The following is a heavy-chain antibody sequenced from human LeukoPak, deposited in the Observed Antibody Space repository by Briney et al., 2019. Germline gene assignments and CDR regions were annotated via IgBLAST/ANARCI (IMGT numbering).Heavy chain of an antibody. CDR2: INHSGST. Sequence: PSETLSLTCAVYGGSFSGYYWSWIRQPPGKGLEWIGEINHSGSTNYNPSLKSRVTISVDTSKNQFSLKLSSVTAADTAVYYCASQGSYCSGGSCYETYFDYWGQGTLVTVSS. CDR1: GGSFSGYY. V-gene: IGHV4-34*01. CDR3: ASQGSYCSGGSCYETYFDY. J-gene: IGHJ4*02. D-gene: IGHD2-15*01.